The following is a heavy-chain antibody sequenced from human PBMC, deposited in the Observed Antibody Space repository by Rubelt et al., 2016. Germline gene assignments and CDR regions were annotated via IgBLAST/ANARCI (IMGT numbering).Heavy chain of an antibody. V-gene: IGHV4-34*01. Sequence: QVQLQQWGAGLLKPSETLSLTCAVYGGSFSGYYWSWIRQHPGKGLEWIGYIYYGGSTYYNPSLSRRVTISVDTSNNQFSQKLMSVTAADTAVYYCARDQEAVAGTLTDAFDIWGQGTMVTVSS. CDR1: GGSFSGYY. D-gene: IGHD6-19*01. CDR2: IYYGGST. J-gene: IGHJ3*02. CDR3: ARDQEAVAGTLTDAFDI.